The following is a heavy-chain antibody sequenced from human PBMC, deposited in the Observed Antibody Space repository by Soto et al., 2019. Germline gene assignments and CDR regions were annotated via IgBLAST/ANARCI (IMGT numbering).Heavy chain of an antibody. J-gene: IGHJ6*02. CDR1: GYTFTTHA. V-gene: IGHV1-3*01. CDR2: INAGNGNT. D-gene: IGHD3-22*01. Sequence: ASVKVSCKASGYTFTTHAMHWVRQAPGQRREWMGWINAGNGNTKYSQNFQDRVTFTRDTSASTAYMELRSLRSEDTAVYYCARDFDSSGYYYSLPDYYGMDVWGQGXTVTVSS. CDR3: ARDFDSSGYYYSLPDYYGMDV.